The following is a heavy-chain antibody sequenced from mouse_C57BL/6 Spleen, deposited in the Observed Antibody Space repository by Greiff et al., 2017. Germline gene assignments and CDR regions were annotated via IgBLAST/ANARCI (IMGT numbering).Heavy chain of an antibody. CDR1: GYTFTSYW. V-gene: IGHV1-7*01. D-gene: IGHD1-1*01. CDR2: INPSSGYT. Sequence: VQLQQSGAELAKPGASVKLSCKASGYTFTSYWMHWVKQRPGQGLEWIGYINPSSGYTTYNQKFKDKATLTADKSSSTAYMQLSSLTYEDSAVYYCAPITTVVDWYFDVWGTGTTVTVSS. J-gene: IGHJ1*03. CDR3: APITTVVDWYFDV.